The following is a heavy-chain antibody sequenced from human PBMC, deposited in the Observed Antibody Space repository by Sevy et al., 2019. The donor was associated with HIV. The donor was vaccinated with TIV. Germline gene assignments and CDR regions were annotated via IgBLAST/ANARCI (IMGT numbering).Heavy chain of an antibody. CDR2: ISSSSSTI. CDR1: GFTFSSYS. V-gene: IGHV3-48*02. J-gene: IGHJ4*02. CDR3: ARVIRRDGYMDPDY. Sequence: GGSLRLSCAASGFTFSSYSMNWVRQAPGKGLEWVSYISSSSSTIYYADSVKGRFTISRDNAKNSLCLQMNSLRDEDTAVYYCARVIRRDGYMDPDYWGQGTLVTGSS. D-gene: IGHD6-25*01.